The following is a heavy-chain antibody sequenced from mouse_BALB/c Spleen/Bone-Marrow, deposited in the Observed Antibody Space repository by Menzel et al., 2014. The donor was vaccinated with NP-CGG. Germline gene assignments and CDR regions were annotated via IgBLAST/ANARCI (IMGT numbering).Heavy chain of an antibody. CDR1: GFDIKDFY. CDR2: VDPENGDT. Sequence: EVMLVESGAELVRSGASVKLSCTASGFDIKDFYMHWLRQRPEQGLEWIGWVDPENGDTECAPKFQGKATMTADTSSNTAYLQLSSLTSEDTAVYYGNIFEYSFDYWGQGTTLTVSS. J-gene: IGHJ2*01. V-gene: IGHV14-4*02. CDR3: NIFEYSFDY.